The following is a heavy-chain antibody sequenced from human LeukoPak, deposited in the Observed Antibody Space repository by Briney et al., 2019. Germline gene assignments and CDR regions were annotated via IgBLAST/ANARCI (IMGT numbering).Heavy chain of an antibody. CDR3: ARVRSTYYSDY. CDR2: INANTGNP. V-gene: IGHV7-4-1*02. J-gene: IGHJ4*02. Sequence: ASVKVSCKTSGYTFTSYAMNWVRQAPGQGLGWMGWINANTGNPTYAQGFTGRFVFSLDTSVSTAYLQISSLKAEDTAVYYCARVRSTYYSDYWGQGTLVAVSS. D-gene: IGHD2/OR15-2a*01. CDR1: GYTFTSYA.